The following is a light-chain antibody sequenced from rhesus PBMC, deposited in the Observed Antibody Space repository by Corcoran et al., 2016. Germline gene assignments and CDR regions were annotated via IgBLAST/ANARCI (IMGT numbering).Light chain of an antibody. CDR3: MQSTEDPLT. J-gene: IGKJ4*01. CDR1: QSLLHSNGHTY. CDR2: KVP. V-gene: IGKV2S2*01. Sequence: DIVMTQTPLSLPVTPGEPASISCRSSQSLLHSNGHTYLDWYLQKPGQSPRHLIYKVPNRDSGVPERISGRGSGTDVTLKSSRVEPEDVGVYYCMQSTEDPLTFGGGTKVELK.